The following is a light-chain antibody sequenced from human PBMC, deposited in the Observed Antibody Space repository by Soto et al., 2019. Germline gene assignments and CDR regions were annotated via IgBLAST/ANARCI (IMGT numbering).Light chain of an antibody. CDR3: SSYGGANTVV. CDR2: EVS. V-gene: IGLV2-8*01. Sequence: QAVVTQPASVSGSPGQSITISCTGTSSDVGGYNYVSWYQQHPGKAPKLMIHEVSKRPSGVPDRFSGSKSGNTASLTVSGLLTEDEADYYCSSYGGANTVVFGGGTKLTVL. J-gene: IGLJ2*01. CDR1: SSDVGGYNY.